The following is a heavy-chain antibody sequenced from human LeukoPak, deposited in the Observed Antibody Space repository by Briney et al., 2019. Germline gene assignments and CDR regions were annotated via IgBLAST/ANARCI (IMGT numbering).Heavy chain of an antibody. J-gene: IGHJ5*02. CDR1: GYTFTGYY. D-gene: IGHD3-3*01. Sequence: ASVKVSCKASGYTFTGYYMHWVRQAPGQGLEGMGWINPNSGGTNYAQKFPGRVTMTRDTSISTAYMELSRLRSDDTAVYYCARSDITIFGVATNWFDPWGQGTLVTVSS. V-gene: IGHV1-2*02. CDR2: INPNSGGT. CDR3: ARSDITIFGVATNWFDP.